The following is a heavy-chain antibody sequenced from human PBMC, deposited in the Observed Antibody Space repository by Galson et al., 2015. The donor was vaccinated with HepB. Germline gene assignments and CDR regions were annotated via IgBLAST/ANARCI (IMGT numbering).Heavy chain of an antibody. CDR3: ARSDIVVVPAGNAFDI. V-gene: IGHV1-46*01. J-gene: IGHJ3*02. CDR1: GYTFTSYY. CDR2: INPSGGST. Sequence: SVKVSCKASGYTFTSYYMHWVRKAPGQGLEWMGIINPSGGSTSYAQKFQGRVTMTRDTSTSTVYMGLSSLRSEDTAVYYCARSDIVVVPAGNAFDIWGQGTMVTVSS. D-gene: IGHD2-2*01.